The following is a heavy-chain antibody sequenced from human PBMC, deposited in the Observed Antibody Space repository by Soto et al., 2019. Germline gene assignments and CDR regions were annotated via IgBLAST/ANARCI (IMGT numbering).Heavy chain of an antibody. D-gene: IGHD5-18*01. J-gene: IGHJ4*02. V-gene: IGHV3-33*01. CDR3: ARELEMATAGFDY. CDR2: IWYDGSNK. Sequence: GGSLRLSCAASGFTFSSYGMHWVRQAPGKGLEWVAVIWYDGSNKYYADSVKGRFTISRDNSKKTLYLQMNSLRAEDTAVYYCARELEMATAGFDYWGQGTLVTVSS. CDR1: GFTFSSYG.